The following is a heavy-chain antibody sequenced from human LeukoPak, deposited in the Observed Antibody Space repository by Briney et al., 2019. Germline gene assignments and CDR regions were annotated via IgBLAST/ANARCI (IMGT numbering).Heavy chain of an antibody. J-gene: IGHJ4*02. Sequence: SETLSLTCTVSGGSISSYYWSWIRQPPGKGLEWIGYIYYSGSTNYNPSLKSRVTISVDTSKSQFSLKLSSVTAADTAVYYCARVNTMVRGVLYYFDYWGQGTLVTVSS. D-gene: IGHD3-10*01. CDR2: IYYSGST. CDR1: GGSISSYY. CDR3: ARVNTMVRGVLYYFDY. V-gene: IGHV4-59*01.